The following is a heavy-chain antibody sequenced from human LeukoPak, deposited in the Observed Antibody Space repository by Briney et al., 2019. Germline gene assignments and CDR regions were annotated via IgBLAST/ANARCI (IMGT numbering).Heavy chain of an antibody. V-gene: IGHV5-51*01. Sequence: RRGESLKISCKGSGYSFTSYWIGWVRQMPGKGLEWMGIIYPGDSDTRYSPSFQGQVTISADKSITTAHLQWSSLKASDTAMYYCARVAGTGYYYYGMDVWGQGTSVTVSS. J-gene: IGHJ6*02. D-gene: IGHD6-19*01. CDR1: GYSFTSYW. CDR2: IYPGDSDT. CDR3: ARVAGTGYYYYGMDV.